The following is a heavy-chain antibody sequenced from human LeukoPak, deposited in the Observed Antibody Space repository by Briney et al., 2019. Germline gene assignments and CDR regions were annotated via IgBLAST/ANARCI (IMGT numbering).Heavy chain of an antibody. CDR2: ISSSSSYI. D-gene: IGHD3-3*01. J-gene: IGHJ6*03. V-gene: IGHV3-11*06. CDR3: ARVGDFWSGYYIAYYYYMDV. CDR1: GFTFSDYY. Sequence: GGSLRLSCAASGFTFSDYYMSWIRQAPGKGLEWVSSISSSSSYIYYADSVKGRFTISRDNAKNSPYLQMNSLRAEDTAVYYCARVGDFWSGYYIAYYYYMDVWGKGTTVTVSS.